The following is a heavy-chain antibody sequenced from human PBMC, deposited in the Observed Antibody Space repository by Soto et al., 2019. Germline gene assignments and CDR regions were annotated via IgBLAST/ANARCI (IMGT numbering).Heavy chain of an antibody. CDR2: IIPVFRGP. V-gene: IGHV1-69*01. CDR1: GVSFRTSA. CDR3: ATRSESRCRSSSCYRFDY. D-gene: IGHD2-2*01. J-gene: IGHJ4*02. Sequence: QVQLVQSGPEVKKPGSSVKVSCKASGVSFRTSAFNWLRQAPGQGLEWMGGIIPVFRGPNYAQKFQGRVTITADESKTTVYMEVTGLTSDDAGVFFCATRSESRCRSSSCYRFDYWGQGTLVAVSS.